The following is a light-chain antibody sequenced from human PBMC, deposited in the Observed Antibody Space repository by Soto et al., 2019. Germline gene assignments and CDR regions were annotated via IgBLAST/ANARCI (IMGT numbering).Light chain of an antibody. CDR2: KAS. Sequence: DIEMTQSPSTLSASVGDRVTITCRPSQSISVWLAWYQQKAGKAPNLLIYKASRLESGVPSRFSGSGSETEFTLTISGLQPGDSATYYCQQYNSYSPTFGQGTKVDIK. CDR1: QSISVW. J-gene: IGKJ1*01. V-gene: IGKV1-5*03. CDR3: QQYNSYSPT.